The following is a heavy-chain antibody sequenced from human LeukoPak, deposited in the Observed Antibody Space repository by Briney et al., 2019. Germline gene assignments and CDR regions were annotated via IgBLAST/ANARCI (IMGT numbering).Heavy chain of an antibody. CDR1: GYTFTSYG. J-gene: IGHJ4*02. Sequence: ASVKVSCKASGYTFTSYGISWVRQAPGQGLEWMGGIIPIFGTANYARKFQGRVTITTDESTSTAYMELSSLRSEDTAVYYCARDGADEQRNGFFDYWGQGTLVTVSS. CDR3: ARDGADEQRNGFFDY. CDR2: IIPIFGTA. V-gene: IGHV1-69*05. D-gene: IGHD1/OR15-1a*01.